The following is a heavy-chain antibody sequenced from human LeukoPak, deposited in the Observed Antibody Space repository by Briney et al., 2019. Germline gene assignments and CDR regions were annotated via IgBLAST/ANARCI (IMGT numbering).Heavy chain of an antibody. Sequence: GRSLRLSCAASGFTFSSYGMHWVRQAPGKGLEWVAVISYDGSNKYYADSVKGRFTISRDNSKNTLYLQMNSLRAEDTAVYCCAKDVESYFDYWGQGTLVTVS. V-gene: IGHV3-30*18. CDR3: AKDVESYFDY. CDR2: ISYDGSNK. CDR1: GFTFSSYG. J-gene: IGHJ4*02.